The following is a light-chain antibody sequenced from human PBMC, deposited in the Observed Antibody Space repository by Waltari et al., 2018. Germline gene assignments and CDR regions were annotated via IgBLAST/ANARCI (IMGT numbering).Light chain of an antibody. J-gene: IGLJ2*01. CDR1: SSDVGRYNL. Sequence: QSALTQPAPESGFPGPSITISCPGTSSDVGRYNLVSWYQQHPGKAPKLILYEGSKRPSGVSNRFSGSKSGNTASLTISGLQAEDEADYYCCSYAGSSTWVFGGGTKLTVL. CDR2: EGS. CDR3: CSYAGSSTWV. V-gene: IGLV2-23*01.